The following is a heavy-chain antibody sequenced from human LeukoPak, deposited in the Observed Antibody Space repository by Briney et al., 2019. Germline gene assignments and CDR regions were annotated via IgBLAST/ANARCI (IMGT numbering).Heavy chain of an antibody. CDR1: GESFSGYY. V-gene: IGHV4-34*01. CDR3: ARGPEAVGGTEYYFDY. Sequence: SETLSLTCAVYGESFSGYYWSWLRQPPGKGLEWIGEINHSGSTNYNPSLKSRVTISVDTSKNQFSLKLSSVTAADTAVYYCARGPEAVGGTEYYFDYWGQGTLVTVSS. CDR2: INHSGST. D-gene: IGHD6-19*01. J-gene: IGHJ4*02.